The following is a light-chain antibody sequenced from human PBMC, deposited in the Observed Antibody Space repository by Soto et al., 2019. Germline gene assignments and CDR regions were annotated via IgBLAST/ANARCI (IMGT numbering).Light chain of an antibody. V-gene: IGLV2-14*01. J-gene: IGLJ1*01. CDR3: SSHASSSTLV. Sequence: SALSPPGSVCGYPGRAITISCTGTSGEVRRYDYVSWYQQYPGKAPKLMIYEVGNRPSGGSDRFSGSKSGNTAYLTISGLQAEDEADYYCSSHASSSTLVFATETKVTGL. CDR2: EVG. CDR1: SGEVRRYDY.